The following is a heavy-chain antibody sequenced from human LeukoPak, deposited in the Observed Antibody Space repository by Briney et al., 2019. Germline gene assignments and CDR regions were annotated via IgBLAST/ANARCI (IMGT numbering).Heavy chain of an antibody. D-gene: IGHD2-21*02. CDR2: IYHSGST. CDR1: GGSISSGGYS. J-gene: IGHJ5*02. CDR3: ARSLSDPLAPDP. V-gene: IGHV4-30-2*01. Sequence: PSQTLSLTCAVSGGSISSGGYSWSWIRQPPGKGLEWIGYIYHSGSTYYNPSLKSRVTISVDRSKNQFSLKLSSVTAADTAVYYCARSLSDPLAPDPWGQGTLVTVSS.